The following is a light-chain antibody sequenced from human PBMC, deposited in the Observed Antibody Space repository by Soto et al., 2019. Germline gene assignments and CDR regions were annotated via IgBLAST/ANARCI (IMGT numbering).Light chain of an antibody. CDR1: QSVGTY. Sequence: VVLTQSPATLSLFPGERATLSCRATQSVGTYLAWYQQKPGQTPRLLIYDASNRAPGIPARFSASGSGTDFTLTISGLEPEDFAVYYCQKRANWITFGQGTRLENK. CDR3: QKRANWIT. V-gene: IGKV3-11*01. CDR2: DAS. J-gene: IGKJ5*01.